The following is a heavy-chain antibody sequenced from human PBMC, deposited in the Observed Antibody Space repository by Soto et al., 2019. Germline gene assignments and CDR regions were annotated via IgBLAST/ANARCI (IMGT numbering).Heavy chain of an antibody. D-gene: IGHD3-3*01. Sequence: SETLSLTCTVSGGSISSSSYYWGWIRQPPGKGLEWIGSIYYSGSTYYNPSLKSRVTISVDTSKNQFSLKLSSVTAADTAVYYCARDLDDFWSGYFDYWGQGTLVTVSS. CDR2: IYYSGST. V-gene: IGHV4-39*07. CDR1: GGSISSSSYY. CDR3: ARDLDDFWSGYFDY. J-gene: IGHJ4*02.